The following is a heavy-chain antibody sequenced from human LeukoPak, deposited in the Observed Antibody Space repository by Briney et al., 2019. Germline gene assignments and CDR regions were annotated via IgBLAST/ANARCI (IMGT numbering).Heavy chain of an antibody. CDR2: INHSGNT. Sequence: PSETLSLTSAVYGGSFSGYYWNWIRQPPGKGLEWIGEINHSGNTNYNPSLKSRVTISVDTSKNQFSLKLSSVTAADRAVYYCARGLERWYYNYWGQGTLVTVSS. V-gene: IGHV4-34*01. CDR3: ARGLERWYYNY. CDR1: GGSFSGYY. J-gene: IGHJ4*02. D-gene: IGHD1-1*01.